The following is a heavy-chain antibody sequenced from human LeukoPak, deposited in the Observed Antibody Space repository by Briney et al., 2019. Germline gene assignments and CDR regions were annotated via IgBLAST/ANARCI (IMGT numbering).Heavy chain of an antibody. CDR2: IKQDGSEK. Sequence: PGGSLRLSCAASGFTFSSYAMSWVRQAPGKGLEWVANIKQDGSEKYYVDSVKGRFTVSRDNAKNSLYPQMNSLRAEDTAVYYCATAPRPVTPFDYWGQGTLVTVSS. CDR3: ATAPRPVTPFDY. V-gene: IGHV3-7*01. CDR1: GFTFSSYA. D-gene: IGHD4-17*01. J-gene: IGHJ4*02.